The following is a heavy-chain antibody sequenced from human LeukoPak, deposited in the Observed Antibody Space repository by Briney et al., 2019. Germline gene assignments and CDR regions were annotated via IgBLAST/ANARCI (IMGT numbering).Heavy chain of an antibody. CDR1: GGSISSYY. V-gene: IGHV4-4*07. J-gene: IGHJ3*02. D-gene: IGHD3-22*01. CDR2: IYTSGRT. Sequence: KPSETLSLTCTVSGGSISSYYWSWIRQPAGKGLEWIGRIYTSGRTNYNPSLKSRVTMSLDTSKNQFSLKLSSVTAADTAVYYCAREGRYYDSSGSRGAFDIWGQGTMVTVSS. CDR3: AREGRYYDSSGSRGAFDI.